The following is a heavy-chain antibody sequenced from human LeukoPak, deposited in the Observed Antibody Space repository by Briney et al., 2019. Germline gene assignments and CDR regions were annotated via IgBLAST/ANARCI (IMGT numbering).Heavy chain of an antibody. V-gene: IGHV1-8*01. CDR2: MNPNSGNT. CDR1: GYTFTSYV. CDR3: ARSGCSGGTCFFDY. Sequence: GASVKVSCKASGYTFTSYVINWVRQATGQGLEWMGWMNPNSGNTGYAQKFQGRVTMTRNTSISTAYMELSSLRSEDTAVYYCARSGCSGGTCFFDYWGQGTLVTVSS. J-gene: IGHJ4*02. D-gene: IGHD2-15*01.